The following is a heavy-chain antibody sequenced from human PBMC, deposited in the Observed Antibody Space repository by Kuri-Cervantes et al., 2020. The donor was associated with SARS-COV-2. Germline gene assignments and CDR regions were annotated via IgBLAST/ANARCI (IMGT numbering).Heavy chain of an antibody. CDR3: ASAENGGYYYGMDV. J-gene: IGHJ6*02. Sequence: ASVKVSCKASGYTFTSYYMHWVRQAPGQGLEWMGIINPSGGSTSYAQKFQGRVTMTTDTSTSTAYMELRSLRSDDTAVYYCASAENGGYYYGMDVWGQGTTVTVSS. CDR1: GYTFTSYY. CDR2: INPSGGST. D-gene: IGHD4-23*01. V-gene: IGHV1-46*03.